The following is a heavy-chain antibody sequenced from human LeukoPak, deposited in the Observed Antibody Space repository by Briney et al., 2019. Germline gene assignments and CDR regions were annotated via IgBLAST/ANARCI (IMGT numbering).Heavy chain of an antibody. D-gene: IGHD3-16*02. V-gene: IGHV3-23*01. Sequence: GGSLRLSCAASGFTFSSYAMSWVRQAPGKGLEWVSAISGSGGSTYYADSVKGRFTISRDNSKNTLYLQMNSLRAEDTAVYYCAKDHRVITFGGVIVLYYWGQGTLVTVSS. CDR2: ISGSGGST. J-gene: IGHJ4*02. CDR1: GFTFSSYA. CDR3: AKDHRVITFGGVIVLYY.